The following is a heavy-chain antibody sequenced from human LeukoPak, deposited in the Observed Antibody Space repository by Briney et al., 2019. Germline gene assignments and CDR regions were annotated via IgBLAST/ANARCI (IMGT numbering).Heavy chain of an antibody. D-gene: IGHD3-10*01. J-gene: IGHJ5*02. V-gene: IGHV3-30*02. Sequence: GGSLRLSCAASGFTFSSYGMHWVRQSPGKGLEWVAFIRFEGTEKYYADSVRGRFTISRDNSKNTLYLDMNSLRGDDTAVYYCAKDLMRDRWFGESWGQGTLVTVSS. CDR2: IRFEGTEK. CDR1: GFTFSSYG. CDR3: AKDLMRDRWFGES.